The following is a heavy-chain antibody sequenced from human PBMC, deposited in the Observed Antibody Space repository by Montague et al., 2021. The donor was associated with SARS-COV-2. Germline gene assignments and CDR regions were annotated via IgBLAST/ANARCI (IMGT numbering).Heavy chain of an antibody. Sequence: CAISGDSVSSNSATWNWVRQSPSRGIEWLGRTYYRSKWYNDYAVSVRGRVTINPDTSKNQFSLQLNSVTPEDTAIYYCTSGREGNYNVMDVWGQGTTVTVSS. J-gene: IGHJ6*02. CDR1: GDSVSSNSAT. CDR3: TSGREGNYNVMDV. CDR2: TYYRSKWYN. V-gene: IGHV6-1*01. D-gene: IGHD1-1*01.